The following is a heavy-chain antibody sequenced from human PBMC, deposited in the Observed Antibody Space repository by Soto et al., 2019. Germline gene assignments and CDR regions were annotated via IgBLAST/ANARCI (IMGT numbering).Heavy chain of an antibody. D-gene: IGHD3-10*02. J-gene: IGHJ6*02. V-gene: IGHV4-4*02. Sequence: SETLSLTCAVSGGSISSSNWWSWVRQPPGKGLEWIGEIYHSGSTNYNPSLKSRVTISVDKSKNQFSLKLSSVTAADTAVYYCASVRGGYYYAMDVWDQGTTVTVSS. CDR3: ASVRGGYYYAMDV. CDR2: IYHSGST. CDR1: GGSISSSNW.